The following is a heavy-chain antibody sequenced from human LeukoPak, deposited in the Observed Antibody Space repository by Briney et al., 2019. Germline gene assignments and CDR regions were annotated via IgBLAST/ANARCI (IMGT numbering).Heavy chain of an antibody. V-gene: IGHV3-9*01. CDR2: ISWNSGSM. D-gene: IGHD1-26*01. CDR3: AKDMGWELLGSFDY. J-gene: IGHJ4*02. CDR1: GFTFDDYA. Sequence: PGGSLRPSCAASGFTFDDYAMHWVRQAPGKGLEWVSGISWNSGSMGYADSVKGRFTISRDNAKNSLYLQMNSLRAEDTALYYCAKDMGWELLGSFDYWGQGTLVTVSS.